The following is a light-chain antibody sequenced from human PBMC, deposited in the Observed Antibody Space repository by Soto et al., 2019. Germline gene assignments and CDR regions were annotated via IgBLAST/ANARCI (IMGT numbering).Light chain of an antibody. Sequence: DIQMTQSPSTLSASVGDRVTITCRASQSINSWLAWYQQKPGKAPKLLIYRASNLQSGVPSRFSGSGSGTEFTLTISSLQPDDFSTYYCHHYTGFSRTFGQGTKVEIK. J-gene: IGKJ1*01. CDR2: RAS. CDR3: HHYTGFSRT. V-gene: IGKV1-5*03. CDR1: QSINSW.